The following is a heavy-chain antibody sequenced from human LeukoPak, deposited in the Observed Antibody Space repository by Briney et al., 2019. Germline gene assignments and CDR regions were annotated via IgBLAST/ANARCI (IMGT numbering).Heavy chain of an antibody. J-gene: IGHJ4*02. CDR2: MNPNSGNT. Sequence: ASVKVPCKASGYTFTSYDINWVRQATGQGLEWMGWMNPNSGNTGYAQKFQGRVTMTRNTSISTAYMELSSLRSEDTAVYYCARDKAFEGDGYNYWGQGTLVTVSS. D-gene: IGHD5-24*01. CDR3: ARDKAFEGDGYNY. V-gene: IGHV1-8*01. CDR1: GYTFTSYD.